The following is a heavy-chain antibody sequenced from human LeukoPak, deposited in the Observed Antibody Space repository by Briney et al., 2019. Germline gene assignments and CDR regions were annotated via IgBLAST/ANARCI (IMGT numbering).Heavy chain of an antibody. V-gene: IGHV3-53*01. J-gene: IGHJ4*02. D-gene: IGHD3-10*01. CDR2: IYSGGSA. CDR1: GFTVSNSF. Sequence: GGSLRLSCAASGFTVSNSFMSWVRQAPGKGLEWVSVIYSGGSAYYADSVKGRFTISRDNSKNTLYLQMKCLRAEDTAVYYCTRVYGSGSYYSHCWGQGTLVTVSS. CDR3: TRVYGSGSYYSHC.